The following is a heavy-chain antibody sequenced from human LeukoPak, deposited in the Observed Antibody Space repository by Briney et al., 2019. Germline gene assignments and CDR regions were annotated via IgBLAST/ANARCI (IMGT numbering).Heavy chain of an antibody. CDR2: ISGSGGST. J-gene: IGHJ4*02. D-gene: IGHD6-19*01. V-gene: IGHV3-23*01. Sequence: GGSLRLSCAASGFTLSSYAMSWVRQAPGKGLEWVSAISGSGGSTYYADSVKGRFTISRDNSKNTLYLQMNSLRAEDTAVYYCAKEPMSGYSSGWYYFDYWGQGTLVTVSS. CDR3: AKEPMSGYSSGWYYFDY. CDR1: GFTLSSYA.